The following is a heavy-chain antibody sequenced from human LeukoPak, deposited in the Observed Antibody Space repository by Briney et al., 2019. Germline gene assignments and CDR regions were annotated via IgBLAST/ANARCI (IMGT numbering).Heavy chain of an antibody. CDR2: TYTSGST. CDR1: GGSISSGSYY. D-gene: IGHD6-13*01. J-gene: IGHJ6*03. Sequence: SQTLSLTCTVSGGSISSGSYYWSWIRQPAGKGLEWIGRTYTSGSTNYNPSLKSRVTVSVGTSKSQFSLKLSSVTAADTAVYYCAREHSSSRRGMDVWGKGTTVTVSS. V-gene: IGHV4-61*02. CDR3: AREHSSSRRGMDV.